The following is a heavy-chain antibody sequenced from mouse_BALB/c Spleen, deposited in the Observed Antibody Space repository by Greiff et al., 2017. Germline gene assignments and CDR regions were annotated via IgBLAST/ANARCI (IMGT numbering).Heavy chain of an antibody. Sequence: EVHLVESGGGLVQPGGSRKLSCAASGFTFSSFGMHWVRQAPEKGLEWVAYISSGSSTIYYADTVKGRFTISRDNPKNTLFLQMTSLRSEDTAMYYCARYYRYDEAWFAYWGQGTLVTVSA. CDR2: ISSGSSTI. CDR3: ARYYRYDEAWFAY. V-gene: IGHV5-17*02. J-gene: IGHJ3*01. D-gene: IGHD2-14*01. CDR1: GFTFSSFG.